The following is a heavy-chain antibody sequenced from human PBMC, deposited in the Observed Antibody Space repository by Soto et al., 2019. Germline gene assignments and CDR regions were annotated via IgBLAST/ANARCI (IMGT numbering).Heavy chain of an antibody. CDR3: ASGYSGYDGRY. J-gene: IGHJ4*02. CDR1: GGSISSYY. Sequence: SETLSLTCTVSGGSISSYYWSWIRQPPGKGLEWIGYIYYSGSTNYNPSLKSRVTISVDTSKNQFSLKLSSVTAADTAVYYCASGYSGYDGRYWGQGTLVTVSS. D-gene: IGHD5-12*01. V-gene: IGHV4-59*08. CDR2: IYYSGST.